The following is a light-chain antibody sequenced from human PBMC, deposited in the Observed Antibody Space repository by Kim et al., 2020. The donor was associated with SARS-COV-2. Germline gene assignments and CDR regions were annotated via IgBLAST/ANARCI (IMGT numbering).Light chain of an antibody. V-gene: IGLV1-40*01. J-gene: IGLJ3*02. CDR1: RSNIGASYD. CDR2: GNS. Sequence: QRVTISCTGSRSNIGASYDVNWYQQFPGTAPKLLIYGNSNRPSGVPDRFSGSKSGTSASLAITGLQAEDEADYYCQSYDSSLSGWAFGGGTQLTVL. CDR3: QSYDSSLSGWA.